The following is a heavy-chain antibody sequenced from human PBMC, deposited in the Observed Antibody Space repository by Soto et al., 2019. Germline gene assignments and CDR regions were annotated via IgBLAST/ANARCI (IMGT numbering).Heavy chain of an antibody. CDR3: ARGGTDSSPANDY. CDR2: IYYSGST. Sequence: ASETLSLTCTVSGGSVSSGSYYWSWIRQPPGKGLEWIGYIYYSGSTNYNPSLKSRVTISVDTSKNQFSLKLSSVTAADTAVYSCARGGTDSSPANDYWGQGTLVTVSS. D-gene: IGHD6-13*01. V-gene: IGHV4-61*01. CDR1: GGSVSSGSYY. J-gene: IGHJ4*02.